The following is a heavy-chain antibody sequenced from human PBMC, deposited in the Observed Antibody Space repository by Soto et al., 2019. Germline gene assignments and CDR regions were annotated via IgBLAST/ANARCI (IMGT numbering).Heavy chain of an antibody. D-gene: IGHD3-22*01. V-gene: IGHV3-30*18. CDR3: AKDHRADSSGYYYGGMDV. Sequence: PGGSLRLSCAASGFTFSSYGMHWVRQAPGKGLEWVAVISYDGSNKYYADSVKGRFTISRDNSKNTLYLQMNSLRAEDTAVYYCAKDHRADSSGYYYGGMDVWGQGTTVTVSS. J-gene: IGHJ6*02. CDR1: GFTFSSYG. CDR2: ISYDGSNK.